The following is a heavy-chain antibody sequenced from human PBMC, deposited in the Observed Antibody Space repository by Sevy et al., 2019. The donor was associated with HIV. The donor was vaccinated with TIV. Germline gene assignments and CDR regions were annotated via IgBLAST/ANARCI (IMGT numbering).Heavy chain of an antibody. V-gene: IGHV3-21*01. D-gene: IGHD3-9*01. CDR1: GFTFSSYS. J-gene: IGHJ3*02. CDR2: ISSSSSYI. Sequence: GGSLRLSCAASGFTFSSYSMNWVRQAPGKGLEWVSSISSSSSYIYYADSVKGRFTISRDNAKNSLYLQMNSLRAEDTAVYYCARESPSITKFPTPSTVYDAFDIWGQGTMVTVSS. CDR3: ARESPSITKFPTPSTVYDAFDI.